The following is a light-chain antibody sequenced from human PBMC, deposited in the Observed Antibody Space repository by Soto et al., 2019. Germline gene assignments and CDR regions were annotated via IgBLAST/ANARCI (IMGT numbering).Light chain of an antibody. J-gene: IGKJ5*01. CDR1: QSVSSY. Sequence: EVVLTPSPATLSLSPGERASLSCRASQSVSSYLAWYQQKPGQTPRLLIYDASNRATGIAARFSASGSGTDFTLTISRLEPEDFAVYYCQQYGSSSTFGQGTRLEIK. V-gene: IGKV3-11*01. CDR2: DAS. CDR3: QQYGSSST.